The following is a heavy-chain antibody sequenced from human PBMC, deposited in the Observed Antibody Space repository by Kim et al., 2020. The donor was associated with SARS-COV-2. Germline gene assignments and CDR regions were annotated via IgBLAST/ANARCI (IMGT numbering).Heavy chain of an antibody. CDR1: GFTFSSYA. D-gene: IGHD3-16*01. CDR3: AKDFMREGDDAFDI. Sequence: GGSLRLSCAASGFTFSSYAMSWVRQAPGKGLEWVSVIYSGGSSTYYADSVKGRFTISRDNSKNTLYLQMNSLRAEDTAVYYCAKDFMREGDDAFDIWGQGTMVTVSS. V-gene: IGHV3-23*03. CDR2: IYSGGSST. J-gene: IGHJ3*02.